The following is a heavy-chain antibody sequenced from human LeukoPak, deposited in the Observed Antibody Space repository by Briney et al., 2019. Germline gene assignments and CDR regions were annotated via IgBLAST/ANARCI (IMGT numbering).Heavy chain of an antibody. Sequence: SKTLSLTCTVSGGSISSTSYYWGWIRQPPGKGLEWIGSIYYSGTTYYSPSLKSRDTISIDTSKKQFSLKLSSVTAADTAVYYCARGSHLRLSFAPFDPWGQGTLVTVSS. V-gene: IGHV4-39*07. D-gene: IGHD2-8*01. CDR2: IYYSGTT. CDR1: GGSISSTSYY. J-gene: IGHJ5*02. CDR3: ARGSHLRLSFAPFDP.